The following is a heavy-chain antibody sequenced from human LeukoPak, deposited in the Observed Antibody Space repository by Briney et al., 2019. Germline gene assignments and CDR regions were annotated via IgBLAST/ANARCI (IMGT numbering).Heavy chain of an antibody. V-gene: IGHV3-7*01. CDR2: IKQDGSEK. J-gene: IGHJ4*02. CDR1: GFTFSNYW. CDR3: ARVTGSDYIWGSYRY. Sequence: GWALTLSCAASGFTFSNYWMTWVRQAPGKGLEWVANIKQDGSEKYSVDSVKGRFTISRDNAKNSLYLQMNSLRAEDTAVYYCARVTGSDYIWGSYRYWGQGTLVTVSS. D-gene: IGHD3-16*02.